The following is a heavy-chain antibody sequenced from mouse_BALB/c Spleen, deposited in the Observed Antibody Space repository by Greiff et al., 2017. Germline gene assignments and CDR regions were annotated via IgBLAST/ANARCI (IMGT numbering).Heavy chain of an antibody. CDR3: ARSYYYGSSYAMDY. D-gene: IGHD1-1*01. J-gene: IGHJ4*01. CDR2: ISSGSSTI. V-gene: IGHV5-17*02. Sequence: EVQLVESGGGLVQPGGSRKLSCAASGFTFSSFGMHWVRQAPEKGLEWVAYISSGSSTIYYADTVTGRFTISRDNPKNTLFLQMTSLRSEDTAMYYCARSYYYGSSYAMDYWGQGTSVTVSS. CDR1: GFTFSSFG.